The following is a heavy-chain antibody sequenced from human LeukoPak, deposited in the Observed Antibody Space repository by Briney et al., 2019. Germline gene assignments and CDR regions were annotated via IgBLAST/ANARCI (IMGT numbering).Heavy chain of an antibody. D-gene: IGHD6-19*01. J-gene: IGHJ6*02. Sequence: GGSLRLSCAASGFTFSSYGMHWVRQAPGKGLEWVSVIYSGGSTYYADSVKGRFTISRDNSKNTLYLQMNSLRAEDTAVYYCARDRSSGWYYYGMDVWGQGTTVTVSS. CDR1: GFTFSSYG. CDR2: IYSGGST. V-gene: IGHV3-53*01. CDR3: ARDRSSGWYYYGMDV.